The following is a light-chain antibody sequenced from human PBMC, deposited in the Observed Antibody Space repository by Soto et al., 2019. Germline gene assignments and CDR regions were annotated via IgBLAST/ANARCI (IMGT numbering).Light chain of an antibody. Sequence: QSALTQPASVSGSPGQSITISCTGTSSDVGGYNYVSWYQQHPGKAPKLMIYDVTNRPSGVSNRFSGSKSGNTASLTISGLPAEDEADYYCSSYTSSSTYVVFGGWTKLTVL. CDR1: SSDVGGYNY. V-gene: IGLV2-14*01. CDR2: DVT. CDR3: SSYTSSSTYVV. J-gene: IGLJ2*01.